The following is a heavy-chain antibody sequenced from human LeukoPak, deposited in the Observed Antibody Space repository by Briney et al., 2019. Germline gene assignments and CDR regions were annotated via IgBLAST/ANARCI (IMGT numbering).Heavy chain of an antibody. Sequence: PGGSLRLSCAASGFTFDDYGMSWVRQAPGKGLEWVSSISSSSSYIYYADSVKGRFTISRDNAKNSLYLQMNSLRAEDTAVYYCARDGGGSYGDYWGQGTLVTVSS. J-gene: IGHJ4*02. V-gene: IGHV3-21*01. CDR1: GFTFDDYG. D-gene: IGHD1-26*01. CDR2: ISSSSSYI. CDR3: ARDGGGSYGDY.